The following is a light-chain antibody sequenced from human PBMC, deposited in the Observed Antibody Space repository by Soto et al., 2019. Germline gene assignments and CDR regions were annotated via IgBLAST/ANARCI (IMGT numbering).Light chain of an antibody. CDR1: QGVSSW. V-gene: IGKV1-12*01. CDR3: QQSYSSPPT. J-gene: IGKJ1*01. CDR2: AAS. Sequence: DIQMTQSPSSVSASVGDRVTITCRASQGVSSWLAWFRQKPGKAPKLLIFAASSLQSGVPSRFSGSRSGPDFTLTISSLQPEDFATYYCQQSYSSPPTFGQGTKVDIK.